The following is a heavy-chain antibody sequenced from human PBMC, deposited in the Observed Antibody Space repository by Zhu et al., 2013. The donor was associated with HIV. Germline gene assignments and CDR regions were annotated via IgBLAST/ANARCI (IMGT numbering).Heavy chain of an antibody. D-gene: IGHD3-22*01. CDR2: INPSGGST. Sequence: QVQLVQSGAEVKKPGASVKVSCKASGYTFTSYYMHWVRQAPGQGLEWMGIINPSGGSTSYAQKFQGRVTMTRDTSTSTVYMELSSLRSEDTAVYYCARTARGGTMIVGGWFDPWGQGTLVTVSS. J-gene: IGHJ5*02. V-gene: IGHV1-46*01. CDR1: GYTFTSYY. CDR3: ARTARGGTMIVGGWFDP.